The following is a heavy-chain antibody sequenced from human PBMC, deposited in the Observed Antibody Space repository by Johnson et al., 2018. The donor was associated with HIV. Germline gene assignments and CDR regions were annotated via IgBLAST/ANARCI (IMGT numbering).Heavy chain of an antibody. D-gene: IGHD6-6*01. V-gene: IGHV3-7*01. J-gene: IGHJ3*02. CDR1: GFTFSRYW. CDR3: ARDLGGGYSSSSDAFDI. CDR2: IKHDGSEK. Sequence: VQLVESGGGLVQPGGSLRLSCAASGFTFSRYWLNWVRQAPGKGLEWVANIKHDGSEKHYVDAVKGRFTISRDNSKNTLYLQMNSMRAEDTAVYYFARDLGGGYSSSSDAFDIWGQGTMVTVSS.